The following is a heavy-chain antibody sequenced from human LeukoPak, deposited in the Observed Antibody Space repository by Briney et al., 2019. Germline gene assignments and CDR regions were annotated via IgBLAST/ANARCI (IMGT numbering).Heavy chain of an antibody. CDR1: GGSISSYY. Sequence: SETLSLTCTVSGGSISSYYWTWLRQPPGKGLEWLGYIYHSGSTNYDPSLKSRVTISVDTSKNQFSLKLGSVTAADTAVYYCARGVWPSAYYYYGMDVWGQGTTVTVSS. CDR2: IYHSGST. CDR3: ARGVWPSAYYYYGMDV. D-gene: IGHD3-16*01. V-gene: IGHV4-59*01. J-gene: IGHJ6*02.